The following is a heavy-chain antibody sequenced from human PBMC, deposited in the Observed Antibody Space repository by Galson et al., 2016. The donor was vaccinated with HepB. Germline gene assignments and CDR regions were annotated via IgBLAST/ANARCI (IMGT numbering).Heavy chain of an antibody. CDR1: GFTFSSYG. CDR3: ATSDSGGDTFVDV. Sequence: SLRLSCAASGFTFSSYGMNWIRQAPGKGLEWVSYLSRGSGTIYYAESVRGRFTVSSDNARNSLYLQMNSLRDEDTAVYYCATSDSGGDTFVDVWGQGTTVIVTS. V-gene: IGHV3-48*02. CDR2: LSRGSGTI. D-gene: IGHD4-23*01. J-gene: IGHJ6*02.